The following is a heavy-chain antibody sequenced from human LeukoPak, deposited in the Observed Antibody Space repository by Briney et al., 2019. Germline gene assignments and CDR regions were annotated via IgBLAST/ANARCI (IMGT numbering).Heavy chain of an antibody. J-gene: IGHJ4*02. Sequence: GGSLTLSCAASGFTFDDYGMSWVRQAPGKGLEWVGGINWNGGKTGYADSVKGRFTITRDNAKNSLYLQMNRLRAEDTGLYYCARGTAMMGLDYWGQGTLVTVSS. CDR3: ARGTAMMGLDY. V-gene: IGHV3-20*04. D-gene: IGHD3-22*01. CDR1: GFTFDDYG. CDR2: INWNGGKT.